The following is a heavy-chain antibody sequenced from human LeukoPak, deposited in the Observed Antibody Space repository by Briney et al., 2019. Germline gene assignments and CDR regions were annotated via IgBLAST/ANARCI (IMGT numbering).Heavy chain of an antibody. CDR3: AKGALGSWYYFDY. CDR2: FSRSGPDT. J-gene: IGHJ4*02. CDR1: GFTFGSSA. V-gene: IGHV3-23*01. Sequence: GGSLRLSCVASGFTFGSSAMSWVRQAPGKGPEWVSTFSRSGPDTYYADSVKGRFTIFRDNSKNTLYLQMNSLGDEDTAVYYCAKGALGSWYYFDYWGRGTLVTVSS. D-gene: IGHD6-13*01.